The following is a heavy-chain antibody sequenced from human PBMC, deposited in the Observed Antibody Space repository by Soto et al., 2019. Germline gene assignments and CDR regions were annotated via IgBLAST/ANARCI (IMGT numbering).Heavy chain of an antibody. J-gene: IGHJ4*02. CDR1: GGSISSGGYS. CDR3: ARDSLTCYYFDS. Sequence: QLQLQESGSGLVKPSQTLSLSCAVSGGSISSGGYSWNWIRQAPGKGLEWIGYIYHSGSTYYTPSLKSGVTSTVYKSTNQFSLKLTSATDAEPAVYFCARDSLTCYYFDSWGQGALVPVSS. D-gene: IGHD3-9*01. CDR2: IYHSGST. V-gene: IGHV4-30-2*01.